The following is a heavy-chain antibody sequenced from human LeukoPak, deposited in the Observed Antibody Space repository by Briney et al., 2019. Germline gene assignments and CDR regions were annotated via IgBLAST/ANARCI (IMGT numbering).Heavy chain of an antibody. V-gene: IGHV4-59*01. CDR2: IYYSGST. CDR3: ASVPESGYCSSTSCYEGSEYFQH. CDR1: GGSISSYY. Sequence: PSETLSLTCTVSGGSISSYYWSWIRQPPGKGLEWIGYIYYSGSTNYNPSLRSRVNISVDTSKNQFSLKLSSVTAADTAVYYCASVPESGYCSSTSCYEGSEYFQHWGQGTLVTVSS. D-gene: IGHD2-2*01. J-gene: IGHJ1*01.